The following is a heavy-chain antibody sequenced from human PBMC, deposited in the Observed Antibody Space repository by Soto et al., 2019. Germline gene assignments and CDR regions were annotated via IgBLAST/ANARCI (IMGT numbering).Heavy chain of an antibody. CDR2: INHSGST. CDR3: AGVSSWYTPSYYGMDV. CDR1: GGSFSGYY. D-gene: IGHD6-13*01. V-gene: IGHV4-34*01. J-gene: IGHJ6*02. Sequence: QVQLQQWGAGLLKPSETLSLTCAVYGGSFSGYYWSWIRQPPGKGLEWIGEINHSGSTNYNPSLKSRVTISVDTSKNQFSLKLSSVTAADTAVYYCAGVSSWYTPSYYGMDVWGQGTTVTVSS.